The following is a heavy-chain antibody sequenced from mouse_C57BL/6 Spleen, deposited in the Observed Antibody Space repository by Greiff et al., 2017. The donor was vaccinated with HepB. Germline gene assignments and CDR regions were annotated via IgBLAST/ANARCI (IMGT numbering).Heavy chain of an antibody. V-gene: IGHV5-4*01. CDR1: GFTFSSYA. CDR3: ARERSQYSKRMDY. Sequence: EVKVEESGGGLVKPGGSLKLSCAASGFTFSSYAMSWVRQTPEKRLEWVATISDGGSYTYYPDNVKGRFTISRDNAKNNLYLQMSHLKSEDTAMYYCARERSQYSKRMDYWGQGTSVTVSS. J-gene: IGHJ4*01. CDR2: ISDGGSYT. D-gene: IGHD2-5*01.